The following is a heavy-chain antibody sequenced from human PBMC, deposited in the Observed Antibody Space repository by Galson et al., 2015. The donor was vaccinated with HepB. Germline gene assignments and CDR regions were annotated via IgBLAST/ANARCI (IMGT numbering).Heavy chain of an antibody. CDR2: ISYDGSNK. Sequence: SLRLSCAASGFTFSSYAMHWVRQAPGKGLEWVAVISYDGSNKYYADSVKGRFTISRDNSKNTLYLQMNSLRAEDTAVYYCARSQILYSYGYGLGDAFDIWGQGTMVTVSS. J-gene: IGHJ3*02. D-gene: IGHD5-18*01. V-gene: IGHV3-30*04. CDR3: ARSQILYSYGYGLGDAFDI. CDR1: GFTFSSYA.